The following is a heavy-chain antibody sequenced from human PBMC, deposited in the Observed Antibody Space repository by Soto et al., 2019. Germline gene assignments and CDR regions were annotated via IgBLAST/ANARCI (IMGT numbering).Heavy chain of an antibody. J-gene: IGHJ4*02. CDR1: GFTFSSYA. CDR3: AKDHTYYYGSGSYSLPFR. CDR2: ISGSGGST. V-gene: IGHV3-23*01. Sequence: GGSLRLSCAASGFTFSSYAMSWVRQAPGKGLEWVSAISGSGGSTYYADSVKGRFTISRDNSKNTLYLQMNSLRAEDTAVYYCAKDHTYYYGSGSYSLPFRWGQGTLVTVSS. D-gene: IGHD3-10*01.